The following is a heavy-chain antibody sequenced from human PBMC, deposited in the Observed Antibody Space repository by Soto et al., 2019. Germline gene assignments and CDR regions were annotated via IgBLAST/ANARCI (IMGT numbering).Heavy chain of an antibody. V-gene: IGHV3-30*18. D-gene: IGHD6-13*01. Sequence: QVQLVESGGGVVQPGRSLRLSCAAFGFTFSSYGMHWVRQAPGKGLEWVAVISYDGSNKYYADSVKGRFTSSRDNSKNTLYLQMNSLRAEDTAVYYCAKEYGSSSLSPDFDYWGQGTLVTVSS. CDR1: GFTFSSYG. CDR3: AKEYGSSSLSPDFDY. CDR2: ISYDGSNK. J-gene: IGHJ4*02.